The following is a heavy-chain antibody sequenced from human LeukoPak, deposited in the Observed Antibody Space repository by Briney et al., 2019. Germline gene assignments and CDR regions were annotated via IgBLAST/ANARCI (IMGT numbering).Heavy chain of an antibody. CDR2: ISAYNGNT. Sequence: GASVKVSCKASGYTFTSYGISWVRQAPGQGLEWMGWISAYNGNTNYAQKLQGRVTMTTDTSTSTAYVELRSLRSDDTAVYYCARRYYYDSSGYYYNWFDPWGQGTLVTVSS. V-gene: IGHV1-18*01. D-gene: IGHD3-22*01. CDR3: ARRYYYDSSGYYYNWFDP. J-gene: IGHJ5*02. CDR1: GYTFTSYG.